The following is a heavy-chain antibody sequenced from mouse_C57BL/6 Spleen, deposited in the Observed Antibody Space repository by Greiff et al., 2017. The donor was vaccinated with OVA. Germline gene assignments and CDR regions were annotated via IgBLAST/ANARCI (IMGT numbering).Heavy chain of an antibody. V-gene: IGHV1-55*01. J-gene: IGHJ2*01. CDR1: GYTFTSYW. CDR2: IYPGSGST. CDR3: ARWDYYGSSSYFDY. Sequence: QVQLQQPGAELVKPGASVKMSCKASGYTFTSYWITWVKQRPGQGLEWIGDIYPGSGSTNYNEKFKSKATLTVDTSSSTAYMQLSSLTSEDSAVYYCARWDYYGSSSYFDYWGQGTTLTVSS. D-gene: IGHD1-1*01.